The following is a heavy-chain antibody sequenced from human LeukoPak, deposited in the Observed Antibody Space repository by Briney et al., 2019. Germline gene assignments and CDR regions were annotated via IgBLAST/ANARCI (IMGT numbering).Heavy chain of an antibody. CDR1: GYSISTGYY. CDR3: ARHLGAFSSRQLYYFDY. Sequence: SETLSLTCAVSGYSISTGYYWGWIRQPPGKGLEWIGSIYHSGTTYYNPSLKSRVTISVDTSKNRFSLKLSSVTAADTAVYYCARHLGAFSSRQLYYFDYWGQGTLVTVSS. J-gene: IGHJ4*02. CDR2: IYHSGTT. D-gene: IGHD1-26*01. V-gene: IGHV4-38-2*01.